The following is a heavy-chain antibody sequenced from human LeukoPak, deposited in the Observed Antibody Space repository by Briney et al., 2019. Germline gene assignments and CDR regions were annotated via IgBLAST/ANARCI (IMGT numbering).Heavy chain of an antibody. J-gene: IGHJ5*02. CDR3: ARAGPSESGPPPFDP. V-gene: IGHV4-59*01. D-gene: IGHD3-10*01. CDR2: IYYSGST. CDR1: GGSISSYY. Sequence: PSETLSLTCTVSGGSISSYYWSWIRQPPGKGLEWIGYIYYSGSTNYNPSLKSRVTISVDTSKNQFSLKLSSVTAADTAVYYCARAGPSESGPPPFDPWGQGTLVTVSS.